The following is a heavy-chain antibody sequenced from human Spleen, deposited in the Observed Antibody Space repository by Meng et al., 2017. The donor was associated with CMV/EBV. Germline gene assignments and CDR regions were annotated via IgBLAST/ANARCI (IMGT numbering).Heavy chain of an antibody. CDR3: ARGAAGAGVRGVISY. CDR2: ISSGGTNE. D-gene: IGHD3-10*01. CDR1: GFTFSNYA. J-gene: IGHJ4*02. Sequence: GGSLRLSCAASGFTFSNYAMHWVRQSPGKGLEWVSVISSGGTNEYYADSVTGRFTISRDNSKNTVYLQMNSLRPEDTAIYYCARGAAGAGVRGVISYWGQGTLVTVSS. V-gene: IGHV3-30*04.